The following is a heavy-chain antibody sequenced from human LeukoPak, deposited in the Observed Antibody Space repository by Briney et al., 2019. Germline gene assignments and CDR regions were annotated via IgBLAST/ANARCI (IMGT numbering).Heavy chain of an antibody. J-gene: IGHJ4*02. CDR2: INAGNGNT. CDR3: ARGYYYGSGTYEFGFDY. CDR1: GFTFTSYA. Sequence: ASVKVSCKASGFTFTSYAMHRVRQAPGQRLEWMGWINAGNGNTKYSQKFQGRVTITRDTSASTACMELSSQRSEDTAVYYCARGYYYGSGTYEFGFDYWGQGTLVTVSS. D-gene: IGHD3-10*01. V-gene: IGHV1-3*01.